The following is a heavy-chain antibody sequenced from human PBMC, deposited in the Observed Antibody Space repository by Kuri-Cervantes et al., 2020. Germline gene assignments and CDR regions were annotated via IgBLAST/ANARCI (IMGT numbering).Heavy chain of an antibody. CDR1: GFTFSSYW. D-gene: IGHD3-10*01. J-gene: IGHJ4*02. CDR2: INSDGSST. V-gene: IGHV3-74*01. CDR3: AKDHHYGSGSFLDY. Sequence: GESLKISCAASGFTFSSYWMHWVRQAPGKGLVWVSRINSDGSSTSYADSVKGRFTISRDNAKNTLYLQMNSLRAEDTALYYCAKDHHYGSGSFLDYWGQGTLVTVSS.